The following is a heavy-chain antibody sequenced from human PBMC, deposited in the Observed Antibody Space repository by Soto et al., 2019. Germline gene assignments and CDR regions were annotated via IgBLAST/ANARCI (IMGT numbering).Heavy chain of an antibody. CDR1: GYTFTSYG. CDR2: ISAYNGDT. V-gene: IGHV1-18*01. CDR3: ARVPNTYYDILTGYSVELEDYYFDY. J-gene: IGHJ4*01. D-gene: IGHD3-9*01. Sequence: ASVKVSCKASGYTFTSYGISWVRQAPGQGLEWMGWISAYNGDTNYAQKLQGRVTMTTDTSTSTAYMDLRSLRSDDTAVYYCARVPNTYYDILTGYSVELEDYYFDYWG.